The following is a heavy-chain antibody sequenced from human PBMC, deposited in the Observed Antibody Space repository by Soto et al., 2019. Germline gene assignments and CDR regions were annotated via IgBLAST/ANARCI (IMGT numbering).Heavy chain of an antibody. Sequence: EVQLVESGGGLVQPGGSLRLSCAASGFTFSSYSMNWVRQAPGKGLEWVSYISSSSSTIYYADSVKGRFTISRDNAKNALYLQINSLRAEDTAVYYCARGAYYYDSSGLSYGGQGTLVTVSS. V-gene: IGHV3-48*01. CDR3: ARGAYYYDSSGLSY. CDR2: ISSSSSTI. D-gene: IGHD3-22*01. J-gene: IGHJ4*02. CDR1: GFTFSSYS.